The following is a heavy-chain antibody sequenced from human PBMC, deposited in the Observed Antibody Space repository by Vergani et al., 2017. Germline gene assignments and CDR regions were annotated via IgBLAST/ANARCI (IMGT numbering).Heavy chain of an antibody. CDR3: AKDLPAPYDLWSGYYRRYFDY. CDR2: ISGSGGST. V-gene: IGHV3-23*01. J-gene: IGHJ4*02. Sequence: EVQLLESGGGLVQPGGSLRLSCAASGFTFSSYAMSWVRQAPGKGLEWVSAISGSGGSTYYADSVKGRFTISRDNSKNTLYLQMNSLRAEDTAVYYCAKDLPAPYDLWSGYYRRYFDYWGQGTLVTVSS. CDR1: GFTFSSYA. D-gene: IGHD3-3*01.